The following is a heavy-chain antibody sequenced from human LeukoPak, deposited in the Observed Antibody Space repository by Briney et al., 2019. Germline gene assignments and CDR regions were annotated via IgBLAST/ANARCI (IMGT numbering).Heavy chain of an antibody. Sequence: SVKVSCKASGGTFSSYAISWVRQAPGQGLEWMGGIIPIFGTANYAQKFQGRVTITADESTSTAYMELSSLRSEDTAVYYCARVPRGGATTWHRDVWGKGTTVTISS. CDR2: IIPIFGTA. J-gene: IGHJ6*03. CDR3: ARVPRGGATTWHRDV. V-gene: IGHV1-69*13. CDR1: GGTFSSYA. D-gene: IGHD1-26*01.